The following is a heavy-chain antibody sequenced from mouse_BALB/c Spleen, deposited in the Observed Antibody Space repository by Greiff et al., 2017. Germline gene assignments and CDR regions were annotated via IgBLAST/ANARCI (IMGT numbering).Heavy chain of an antibody. CDR2: ISYSGST. CDR1: GYSITSDYA. J-gene: IGHJ2*01. CDR3: ARGFYYFDY. Sequence: EVQLVESGPGLVKPSQSLSLTCTVTGYSITSDYAWNWIRQFPGNQLEWMGYISYSGSTSYNPSLKSRISITRDTSKNQFFLQLNSVTTEDTATYYCARGFYYFDYWGQGTTLTVSS. V-gene: IGHV3-2*02.